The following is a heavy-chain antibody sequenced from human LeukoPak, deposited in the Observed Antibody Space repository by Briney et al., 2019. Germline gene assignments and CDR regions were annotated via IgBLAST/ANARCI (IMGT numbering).Heavy chain of an antibody. D-gene: IGHD2-2*01. CDR2: IYSSGST. Sequence: SETLSLTCTVSGDSTSSYYWSWIRQPAGKGLEWLGRIYSSGSTNYNPSLKSRVTMSVDTSKNQFSLKLSSVTAADTAVYYCARGQYHLLYWYFDLWGRGTLVTVSS. J-gene: IGHJ2*01. CDR3: ARGQYHLLYWYFDL. CDR1: GDSTSSYY. V-gene: IGHV4-4*07.